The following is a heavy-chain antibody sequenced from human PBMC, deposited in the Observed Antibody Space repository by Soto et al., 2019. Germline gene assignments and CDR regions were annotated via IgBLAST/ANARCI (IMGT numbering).Heavy chain of an antibody. D-gene: IGHD3-10*01. V-gene: IGHV1-2*04. Sequence: ASVKVSCKASGYTFTGYDMHWVRQAPGQGLEWMGWINPNSGGTNYAQKFQGWVTMTRDTSISTAYMELSRLRSDDTAVYYCARDFRGRYYYYGMDVWGQGTTVTVSS. CDR2: INPNSGGT. CDR3: ARDFRGRYYYYGMDV. J-gene: IGHJ6*02. CDR1: GYTFTGYD.